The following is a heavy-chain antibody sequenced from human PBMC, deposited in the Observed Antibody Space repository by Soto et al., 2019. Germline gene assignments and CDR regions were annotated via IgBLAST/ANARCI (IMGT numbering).Heavy chain of an antibody. J-gene: IGHJ2*01. D-gene: IGHD2-15*01. CDR2: IFSNDEK. V-gene: IGHV2-26*01. Sequence: SGPTLVNPTETLTLTCTVSGFSLSNARMGVSWIRQPPGKALEWLAHIFSNDEKSYSTSLKSRLTISKDTSKSQVVLTMTNMDPVDTATYYCARIISSVVNRSYWYFDLWGRGTLVTVSS. CDR3: ARIISSVVNRSYWYFDL. CDR1: GFSLSNARMG.